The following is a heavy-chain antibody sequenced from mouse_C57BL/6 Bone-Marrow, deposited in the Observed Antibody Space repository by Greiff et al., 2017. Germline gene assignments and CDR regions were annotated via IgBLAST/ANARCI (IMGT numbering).Heavy chain of an antibody. J-gene: IGHJ2*01. Sequence: EVQLQQSGPVLVKPGASVKMSCKASGYTFTDYYMNWVKQSHGKSLEWIGVINPYNGGTSYNQKFKGTATLTVDKSSSTAYMELNSLTSEDSAVYYCARSYYGNYFDYWGQGTTLTVSS. V-gene: IGHV1-19*01. D-gene: IGHD1-1*01. CDR2: INPYNGGT. CDR1: GYTFTDYY. CDR3: ARSYYGNYFDY.